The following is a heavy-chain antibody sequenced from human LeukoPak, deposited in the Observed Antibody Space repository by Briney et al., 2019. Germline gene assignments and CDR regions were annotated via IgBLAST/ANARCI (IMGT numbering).Heavy chain of an antibody. CDR1: GYTFTNYA. CDR2: INPNSGGT. D-gene: IGHD6-19*01. J-gene: IGHJ4*02. Sequence: ASVKVSCKASGYTFTNYAMNWVRQAPGQGLEWMGWINPNSGGTNYAQKFQGRVTMTRDTSISTAYMELSRLRSDDTAVYYCARAVGSGWYDYWGQGTLVTVSS. CDR3: ARAVGSGWYDY. V-gene: IGHV1-2*02.